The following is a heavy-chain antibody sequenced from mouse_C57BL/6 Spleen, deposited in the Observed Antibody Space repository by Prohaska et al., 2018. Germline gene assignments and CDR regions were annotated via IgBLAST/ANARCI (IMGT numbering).Heavy chain of an antibody. CDR2: IHPNSGST. D-gene: IGHD3-2*02. CDR1: GYTFTSSW. Sequence: QVQLQQPGAELVKPGASVKLSCKASGYTFTSSWMHWVKQRPGQGLEWIGMIHPNSGSTNYNEKFKSKATLTVDKSSSTAYMQLSSLTSEDSAVYYCARETAQATNYWGQGTTLTVSS. V-gene: IGHV1-64*01. J-gene: IGHJ2*01. CDR3: ARETAQATNY.